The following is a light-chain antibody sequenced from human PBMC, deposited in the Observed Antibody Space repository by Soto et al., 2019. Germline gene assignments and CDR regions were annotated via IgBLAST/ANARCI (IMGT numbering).Light chain of an antibody. J-gene: IGKJ1*01. CDR2: MAP. CDR1: QSFSSW. V-gene: IGKV1-5*03. Sequence: DIQMTQSPSTLYASVGDRVTITCRASQSFSSWLAWYQQKPGKAPKLLIYMAPSLVSVVPSRFSGSGSGTEFTLAISSLQPDDFATYYCQQYNSYPWTFGQGTKVEIK. CDR3: QQYNSYPWT.